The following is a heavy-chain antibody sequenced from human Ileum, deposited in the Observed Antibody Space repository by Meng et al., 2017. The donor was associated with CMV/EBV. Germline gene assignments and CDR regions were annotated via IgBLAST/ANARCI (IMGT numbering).Heavy chain of an antibody. Sequence: VQLPQGGAGLFKPSETLSLTCAVYGGSFSVYRWSWIRQPPGKGLQWIGEINDNGDTNYDPSLNSRVTISVDTSKKQFSLRLTSVTAADTAMYYCARGDIAASLEFWDQGTLVTVSS. V-gene: IGHV4-34*01. CDR2: INDNGDT. CDR3: ARGDIAASLEF. J-gene: IGHJ4*02. CDR1: GGSFSVYR. D-gene: IGHD6-13*01.